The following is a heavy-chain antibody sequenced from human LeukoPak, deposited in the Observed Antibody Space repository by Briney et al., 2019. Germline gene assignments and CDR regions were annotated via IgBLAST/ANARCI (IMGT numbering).Heavy chain of an antibody. D-gene: IGHD4-17*01. V-gene: IGHV3-48*03. Sequence: GGSLRLSCAASGFTFSSYEMNWVRQAPGKGLEWLSYISSSGSTKYYADSVKGRFTISRDNAKNSLYLQMNSLRAEDTAVYYCAREGGTTAMRDYGDLDYWGQGTLVTVSS. CDR1: GFTFSSYE. CDR2: ISSSGSTK. J-gene: IGHJ4*02. CDR3: AREGGTTAMRDYGDLDY.